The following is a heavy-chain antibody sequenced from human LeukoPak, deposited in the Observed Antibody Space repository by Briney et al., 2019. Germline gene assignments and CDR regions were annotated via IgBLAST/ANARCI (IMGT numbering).Heavy chain of an antibody. D-gene: IGHD3-10*01. CDR1: GGSFSGSY. CDR2: INYRGST. Sequence: SETLSLTCAVYGGSFSGSYWRWIRQPPGRGREWIEEINYRGSTNYHPSLKSRVTISGDTSKKEVSLRLSSVTAADTAVYYCARSIFRGATGHYYYGMDVWGQGTTVTVSS. CDR3: ARSIFRGATGHYYYGMDV. V-gene: IGHV4-34*01. J-gene: IGHJ6*02.